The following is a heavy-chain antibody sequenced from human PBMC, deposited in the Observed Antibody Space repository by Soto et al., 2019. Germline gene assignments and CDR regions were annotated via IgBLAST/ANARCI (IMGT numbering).Heavy chain of an antibody. CDR3: AKSRVYYYGSGSSRYYFDY. Sequence: GGSLRLSCAASGFTFSSYGMHWVRQAPGKGLERVAVISYDGSNKYYADSVKGRFTISRDNSKNTLYLQMNSLRAEDTAVYYCAKSRVYYYGSGSSRYYFDYWGQGTLVTVSS. J-gene: IGHJ4*02. V-gene: IGHV3-30*18. CDR2: ISYDGSNK. CDR1: GFTFSSYG. D-gene: IGHD3-10*01.